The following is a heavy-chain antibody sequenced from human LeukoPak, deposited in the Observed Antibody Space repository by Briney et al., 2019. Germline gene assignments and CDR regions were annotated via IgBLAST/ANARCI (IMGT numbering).Heavy chain of an antibody. CDR1: GFSVSGNY. Sequence: GGSLRLSCVGSGFSVSGNYMSWVRQAPGKGLEWVSFINTGGSTYYADSVKGRFTISRDNSKNTLFLQMNSLRAEDTAVYYCAGGGLHSDFDSWGQGTLVTVSS. J-gene: IGHJ4*02. CDR2: INTGGST. CDR3: AGGGLHSDFDS. D-gene: IGHD5-24*01. V-gene: IGHV3-66*01.